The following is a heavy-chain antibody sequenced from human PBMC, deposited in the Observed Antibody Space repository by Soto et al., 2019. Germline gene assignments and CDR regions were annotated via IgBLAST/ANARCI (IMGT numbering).Heavy chain of an antibody. CDR2: ITSDGRT. J-gene: IGHJ4*02. CDR1: GFTFSSYA. Sequence: TGGSLRLSCAASGFTFSSYAMSWVRQAPGKGLEWVSIITSDGRTYYADSVKGRFTISRDNSKNTLYLQMNSLRAEDTAVYYCAKVSSSWPSYYFDYWGQGTLVTVSS. CDR3: AKVSSSWPSYYFDY. V-gene: IGHV3-23*01. D-gene: IGHD6-13*01.